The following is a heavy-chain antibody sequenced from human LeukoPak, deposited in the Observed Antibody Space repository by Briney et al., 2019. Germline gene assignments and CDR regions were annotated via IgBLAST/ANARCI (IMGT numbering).Heavy chain of an antibody. CDR2: ISYDGSNK. J-gene: IGHJ3*02. V-gene: IGHV3-30*03. CDR1: GFTFSSYG. CDR3: ARIGGSSSFTGLGAFDI. D-gene: IGHD6-13*01. Sequence: PGGSLTLSCAASGFTFSSYGMHWVRQAPGKGLEWVAVISYDGSNKYYADSVKGRFTIYRDNSKNALYLQMNSLRAEDTAVYYCARIGGSSSFTGLGAFDIWGQGTMVTVSS.